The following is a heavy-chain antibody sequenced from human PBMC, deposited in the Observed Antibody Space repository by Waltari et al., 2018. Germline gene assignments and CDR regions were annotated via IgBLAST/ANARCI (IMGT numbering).Heavy chain of an antibody. CDR2: ISYDGSNK. Sequence: QVQLVESGGGVVQPGRSLRLSCAASGFTFSSYAMHWVRQAPGKGLEWVAVISYDGSNKYYADSVKGRFTISRYNSKNTLYLQMNSLRAEDTAVYYCAREHTTYYYDSSGSEGAFDIWGQGTMVTVSS. J-gene: IGHJ3*02. V-gene: IGHV3-30-3*01. D-gene: IGHD3-22*01. CDR3: AREHTTYYYDSSGSEGAFDI. CDR1: GFTFSSYA.